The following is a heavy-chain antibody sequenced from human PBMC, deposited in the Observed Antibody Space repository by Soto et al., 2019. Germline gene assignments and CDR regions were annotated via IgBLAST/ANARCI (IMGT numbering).Heavy chain of an antibody. D-gene: IGHD3-22*01. J-gene: IGHJ4*02. Sequence: PSETLSLTCAVSGGSISSSNWWSWVRQPPGKGLEWIGEIYHSGSTNYNPSLKSRVTISVDKSKNQFSLKLSSVTAADTAVYYCASYGTMTYYDSSGSPFDYWGQGTLVPVSS. V-gene: IGHV4-4*02. CDR3: ASYGTMTYYDSSGSPFDY. CDR2: IYHSGST. CDR1: GGSISSSNW.